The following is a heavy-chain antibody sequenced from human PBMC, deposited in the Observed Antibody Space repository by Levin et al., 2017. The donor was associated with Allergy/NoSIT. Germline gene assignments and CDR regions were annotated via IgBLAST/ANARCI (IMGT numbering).Heavy chain of an antibody. CDR2: ISYDGSDT. D-gene: IGHD3-10*01. J-gene: IGHJ4*02. CDR3: ARDSAKVRGILLYYFDY. CDR1: QFTFSSYA. V-gene: IGHV3-30*04. Sequence: PGGSLRLSCVASQFTFSSYAVHWVRQAPGKGLEWVAAISYDGSDTYYADSVKGRFTISRDNSKSTLYLQMDSLGAEDTAMYYCARDSAKVRGILLYYFDYWGQGTLVSVSS.